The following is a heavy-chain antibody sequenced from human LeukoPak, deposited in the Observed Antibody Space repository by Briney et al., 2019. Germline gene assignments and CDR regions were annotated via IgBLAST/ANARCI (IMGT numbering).Heavy chain of an antibody. J-gene: IGHJ3*02. CDR1: GFTFDDYA. Sequence: PGRSLRLSCAASGFTFDDYAMYWVRQAPGKGLEWVSGISWNSGSIGYADSVKGRFTISRDNAKNSLYLQMNSLRAEDTALYYCAKGHSSSWTLDDAFDIWGQGTMVTVSS. CDR3: AKGHSSSWTLDDAFDI. D-gene: IGHD6-13*01. V-gene: IGHV3-9*01. CDR2: ISWNSGSI.